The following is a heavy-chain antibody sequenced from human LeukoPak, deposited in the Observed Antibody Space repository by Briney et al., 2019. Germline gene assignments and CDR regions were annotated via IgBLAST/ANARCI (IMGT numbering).Heavy chain of an antibody. CDR1: GGSISSGGYY. Sequence: TLSLTCTASGGSISSGGYYWRWIRQPPGKGLEWIGYIYHSGSTYYNPSLKSRVTISVDRSKNQFSLKLSSVTAADTAVYYCARGYCSGGNCYPGYWGQGTLVTVSS. J-gene: IGHJ4*02. D-gene: IGHD2-15*01. CDR3: ARGYCSGGNCYPGY. CDR2: IYHSGST. V-gene: IGHV4-30-2*01.